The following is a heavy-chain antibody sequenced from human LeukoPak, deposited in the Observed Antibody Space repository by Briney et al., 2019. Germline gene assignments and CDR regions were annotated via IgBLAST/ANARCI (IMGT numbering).Heavy chain of an antibody. CDR2: ISSDSSTI. J-gene: IGHJ4*02. Sequence: GGSLRLSCAASGFTFSSYAMNWVRQAPGKGLEWLSYISSDSSTIYDADSVKGRFTISRDNARNLLFLQMNSLRAEDTALYYCARDRGAVDYWGQGTLVTVSS. V-gene: IGHV3-48*01. CDR1: GFTFSSYA. CDR3: ARDRGAVDY. D-gene: IGHD4/OR15-4a*01.